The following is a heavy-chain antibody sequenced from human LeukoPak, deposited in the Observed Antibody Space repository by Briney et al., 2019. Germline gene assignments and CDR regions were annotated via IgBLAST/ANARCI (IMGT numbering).Heavy chain of an antibody. CDR1: GFTFRTYW. Sequence: GGSLRLSCAASGFTFRTYWLNWVRQAPGKGLVWVSRIESDGSSTSYADSVKGRFTISRDNAANTLYLQMNSLRAEDTAVYYCAREGRIDYGDFIFDYWGQGTLVTVSS. J-gene: IGHJ4*02. D-gene: IGHD4-17*01. CDR3: AREGRIDYGDFIFDY. CDR2: IESDGSST. V-gene: IGHV3-74*01.